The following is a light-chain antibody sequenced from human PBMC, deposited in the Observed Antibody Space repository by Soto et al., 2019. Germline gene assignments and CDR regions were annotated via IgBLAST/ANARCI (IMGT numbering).Light chain of an antibody. CDR3: QKYNSALIT. Sequence: DIQMTQSPFSLSASVGDRVTINCRASQGISNYLAWYQQKPGKVPKLLIYAASTLQSGVPSRFSGSGSGTDFTLTISSLQPEDVATYYCQKYNSALITFGQGTRLEIK. CDR1: QGISNY. CDR2: AAS. V-gene: IGKV1-27*01. J-gene: IGKJ5*01.